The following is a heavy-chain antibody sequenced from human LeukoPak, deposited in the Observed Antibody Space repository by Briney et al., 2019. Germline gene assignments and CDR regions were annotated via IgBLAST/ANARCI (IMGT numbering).Heavy chain of an antibody. CDR2: ISSSGSTI. J-gene: IGHJ6*04. CDR1: GFTFSSYA. Sequence: QPGGSLRLSCAVSGFTFSSYAMNWVRQAPGKGLEWVSYISSSGSTIYYADSVKGRFTISRDNAKNSLYLQMNSLRAEDTAVYYCAELGITMIGGVWGKGTTVTISS. V-gene: IGHV3-48*03. D-gene: IGHD3-10*02. CDR3: AELGITMIGGV.